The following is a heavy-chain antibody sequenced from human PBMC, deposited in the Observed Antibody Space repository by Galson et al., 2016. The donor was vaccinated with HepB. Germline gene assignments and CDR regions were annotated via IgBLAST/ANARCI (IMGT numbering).Heavy chain of an antibody. CDR3: AKMGTRVITTYYFDN. CDR1: GFTFSSYA. Sequence: SLRLSCAASGFTFSSYAMTWVRQAPGKGLEWVSLSSDSGSTTYYADSVKDRFTISRDNPKNTLYLQMNSLRAEDTAVYYCAKMGTRVITTYYFDNWGQETLVTVSS. D-gene: IGHD3-16*01. J-gene: IGHJ4*02. CDR2: SSDSGSTT. V-gene: IGHV3-23*01.